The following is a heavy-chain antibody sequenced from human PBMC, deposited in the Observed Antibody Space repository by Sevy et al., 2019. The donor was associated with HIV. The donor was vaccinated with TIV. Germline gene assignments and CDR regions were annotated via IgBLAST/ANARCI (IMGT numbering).Heavy chain of an antibody. Sequence: SETLSLTCAVSGYSISSGYYWGWIRQPPGKGLEWIGSIYHSGSTYYNPSLKSRVTISADTSKNQFYLNLSSVTAADTAVYYCAKEASVGTRNWFDPWGQGTLVTVSS. CDR1: GYSISSGYY. CDR2: IYHSGST. CDR3: AKEASVGTRNWFDP. J-gene: IGHJ5*02. V-gene: IGHV4-38-2*02. D-gene: IGHD6-13*01.